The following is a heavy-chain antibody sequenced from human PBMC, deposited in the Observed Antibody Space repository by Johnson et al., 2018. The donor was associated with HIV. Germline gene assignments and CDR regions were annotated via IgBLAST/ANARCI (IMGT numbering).Heavy chain of an antibody. CDR3: ARSPETGDRLWRACDI. Sequence: VQLVESGGGLVQPGGSLRLSCAASGFTVSSNYMSWVRQAPGKGLEWVSVMYSGGNTHYGDSVKGRFTISRDNSKNTLYLQMNSLRAEDTAVYYCARSPETGDRLWRACDIWGQGTMVTVSS. CDR1: GFTVSSNY. D-gene: IGHD4-17*01. V-gene: IGHV3-66*01. J-gene: IGHJ3*02. CDR2: MYSGGNT.